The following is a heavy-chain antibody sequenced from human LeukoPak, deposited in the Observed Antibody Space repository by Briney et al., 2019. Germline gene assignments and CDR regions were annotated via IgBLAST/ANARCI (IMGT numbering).Heavy chain of an antibody. J-gene: IGHJ4*02. CDR2: IRSKANNYAT. V-gene: IGHV3-73*01. Sequence: GGSLRLSCAASGFTFSGSAMHWVRQASGKGLEWVGRIRSKANNYATAYAASVKGRFTISRDDPKNTAYLQMNSLKTEDTAVYYCTHRGATDDYWGQGTLVTVSS. CDR1: GFTFSGSA. CDR3: THRGATDDY. D-gene: IGHD1-26*01.